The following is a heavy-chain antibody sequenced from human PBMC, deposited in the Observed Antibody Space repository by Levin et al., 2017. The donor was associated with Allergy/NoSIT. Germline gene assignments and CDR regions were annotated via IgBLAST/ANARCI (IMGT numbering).Heavy chain of an antibody. V-gene: IGHV3-23*01. CDR1: GFTFNNYA. CDR2: IINSGVGT. Sequence: ETLSLTCAASGFTFNNYAMSWVRQAPGKGLEWVSAIINSGVGTYYADSVKGRFTISRDNSKNTIYLQMNSLIAEDTAVYFCAKDAIRGSDQHYYFDYWGQGTLVTASS. J-gene: IGHJ4*02. CDR3: AKDAIRGSDQHYYFDY. D-gene: IGHD6-19*01.